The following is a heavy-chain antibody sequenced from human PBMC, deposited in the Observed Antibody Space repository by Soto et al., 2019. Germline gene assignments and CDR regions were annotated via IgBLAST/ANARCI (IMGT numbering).Heavy chain of an antibody. V-gene: IGHV2-26*01. CDR1: GFSLSNARMG. D-gene: IGHD3-9*01. J-gene: IGHJ6*02. CDR2: IFSNDEK. Sequence: QVTLKESGPVLVKPTETLTLTCTVSGFSLSNARMGVSWIRQPPGKALEWLAHIFSNDEKSYSTSLKSRLTISKDTSHIQVVLTMTNMDPVDTSTYYCARFSWGRTPFDWLGTSSYYYYGMDVWGQGTTVTVSS. CDR3: ARFSWGRTPFDWLGTSSYYYYGMDV.